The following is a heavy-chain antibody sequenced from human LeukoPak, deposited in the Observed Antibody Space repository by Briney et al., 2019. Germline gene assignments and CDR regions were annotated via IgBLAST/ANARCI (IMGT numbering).Heavy chain of an antibody. D-gene: IGHD4-23*01. CDR2: IKQDGSEQ. CDR3: VRDNGGSSPFDY. CDR1: GFTFTTYW. V-gene: IGHV3-7*01. Sequence: PGGSLRLSCAASGFTFTTYWMGWVRQAPGKGLEWVANIKQDGSEQYYVDSVKGRFTISRDNAKNSLSLQMNSLRAEDTAVYYCVRDNGGSSPFDYWGQGTLVTVSS. J-gene: IGHJ4*02.